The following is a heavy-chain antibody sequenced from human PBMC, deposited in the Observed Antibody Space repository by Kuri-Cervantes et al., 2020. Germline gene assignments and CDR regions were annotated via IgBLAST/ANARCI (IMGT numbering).Heavy chain of an antibody. CDR1: GYSFTSYW. D-gene: IGHD2-8*01. V-gene: IGHV5-51*01. J-gene: IGHJ4*02. Sequence: GGSLRLSCKGSGYSFTSYWIGWVRQMPGKGLEWMGIIYPGDSDTRYSTSFQGQVTISADKSISTAYLQWSSLKASDTAMYYCARHLKDCTNGVCLYYFDYWGQGTLVTVSS. CDR3: ARHLKDCTNGVCLYYFDY. CDR2: IYPGDSDT.